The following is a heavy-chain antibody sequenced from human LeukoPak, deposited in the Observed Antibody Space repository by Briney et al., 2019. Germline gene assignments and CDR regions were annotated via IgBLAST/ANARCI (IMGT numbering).Heavy chain of an antibody. Sequence: PSETLSLTCTVSGCSISSGDYYWSWIRQPPGKGLEWIGYIYYSGSTYYNPSLKSRVTISVDTSKNQFSLKLSSVTAADTAVYYCARVTHYYDSSGYYPRAPYFDYWGQGTLVTVSS. CDR2: IYYSGST. J-gene: IGHJ4*02. D-gene: IGHD3-22*01. CDR1: GCSISSGDYY. V-gene: IGHV4-30-4*01. CDR3: ARVTHYYDSSGYYPRAPYFDY.